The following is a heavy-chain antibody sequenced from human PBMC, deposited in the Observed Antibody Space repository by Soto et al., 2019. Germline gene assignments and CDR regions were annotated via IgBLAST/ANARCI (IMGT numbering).Heavy chain of an antibody. D-gene: IGHD4-17*01. J-gene: IGHJ4*02. CDR3: ARQRTTVVTQAYFDH. CDR1: GGSIPSSSYY. V-gene: IGHV4-39*01. CDR2: IYYSGRS. Sequence: SETLSPPCTVPGGSIPSSSYYWGWIRQPPGEGLGWIGGIYYSGRSYYNPSLKSRVTMSVDTSKNQFSLTLNSVTAADAAVYYCARQRTTVVTQAYFDHWGQGTQVTVSS.